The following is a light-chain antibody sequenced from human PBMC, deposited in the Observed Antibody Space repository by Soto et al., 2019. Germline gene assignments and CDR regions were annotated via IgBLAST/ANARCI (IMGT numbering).Light chain of an antibody. J-gene: IGKJ2*01. Sequence: EIVLTQSPGTLSLSPGERATLSCRASQSVSTKYLAWYQQKPGQAPRLLIYGASSRATGIPDRFSGSGSGTDFTLTISRLEPEDFAVYYCQQFGSSPMYTFGQGTKLEIK. V-gene: IGKV3-20*01. CDR2: GAS. CDR1: QSVSTKY. CDR3: QQFGSSPMYT.